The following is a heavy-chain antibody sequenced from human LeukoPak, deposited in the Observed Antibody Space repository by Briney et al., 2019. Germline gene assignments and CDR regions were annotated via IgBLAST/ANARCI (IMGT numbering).Heavy chain of an antibody. D-gene: IGHD3-22*01. V-gene: IGHV7-4-1*02. J-gene: IGHJ4*02. CDR1: GYTFTSYA. CDR2: INTNTGNP. Sequence: ASVKVSCKASGYTFTSYAMNWVRQAPGQGLEWMGWINTNTGNPTYAQGFTGRFVFSLDTSVSTAYLQISSLKAEDTAVYYCARDASGYYSEYYYYFDYWGQGTLVTVSS. CDR3: ARDASGYYSEYYYYFDY.